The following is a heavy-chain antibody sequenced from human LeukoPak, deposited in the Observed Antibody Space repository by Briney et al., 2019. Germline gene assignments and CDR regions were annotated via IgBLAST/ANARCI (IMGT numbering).Heavy chain of an antibody. D-gene: IGHD3-10*01. CDR2: ISSSSYI. V-gene: IGHV3-21*01. CDR3: AREYRGDAFDI. J-gene: IGHJ3*02. CDR1: GFTFSSYS. Sequence: PGGSLRLSCAASGFTFSSYSMNWVRQAPGKGLEWVSSISSSSYIYYAGSVKGRFTISRDNAKNSLYLQMNSLRAEDTAVYYCAREYRGDAFDIWGQGTMVTVSS.